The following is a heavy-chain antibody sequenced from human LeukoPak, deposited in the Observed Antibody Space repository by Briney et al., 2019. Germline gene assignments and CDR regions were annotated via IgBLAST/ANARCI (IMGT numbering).Heavy chain of an antibody. CDR3: ARGRGSSSWFDY. V-gene: IGHV4-59*01. CDR1: GGSISTYY. D-gene: IGHD6-13*01. J-gene: IGHJ4*02. CDR2: IYYGGST. Sequence: SETLSLTCTVSGGSISTYYWSWIRQSPGKGLEWIGYIYYGGSTNYNPSLKSRVTISVDTSKNQFSLRLSSVTAADTAVYYCARGRGSSSWFDYWGQGTLVTVSS.